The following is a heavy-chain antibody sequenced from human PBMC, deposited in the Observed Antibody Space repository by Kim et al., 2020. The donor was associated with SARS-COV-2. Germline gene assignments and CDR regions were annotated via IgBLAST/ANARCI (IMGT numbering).Heavy chain of an antibody. V-gene: IGHV3-30*18. Sequence: GGSLRLSCAASGFTFSSYGMHWDRQAPGKGLEWVAVISYDGSNKYYADSVKGRFTISRDNSKNTLYLQMNSLRAEDTAVYYCAKDTWEGSGSSRPYYYYYGMDVWGQGTTVTVSS. CDR1: GFTFSSYG. CDR2: ISYDGSNK. CDR3: AKDTWEGSGSSRPYYYYYGMDV. J-gene: IGHJ6*02. D-gene: IGHD3-10*01.